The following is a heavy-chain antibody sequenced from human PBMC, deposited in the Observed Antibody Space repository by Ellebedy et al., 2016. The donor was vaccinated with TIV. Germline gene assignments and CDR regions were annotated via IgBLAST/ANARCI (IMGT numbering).Heavy chain of an antibody. D-gene: IGHD5-18*01. V-gene: IGHV1-69*04. CDR3: ARQSGYIYAMTTYVS. Sequence: AASVKVSCKASGGTFSSYAISWVRQAPGQGLEWMGRIIPILGLANYAQKFQVRVTVTADKSTSTAYMQLNSLTSEDTAIYYCARQSGYIYAMTTYVSWGQGTLVTVSS. CDR1: GGTFSSYA. CDR2: IIPILGLA. J-gene: IGHJ5*02.